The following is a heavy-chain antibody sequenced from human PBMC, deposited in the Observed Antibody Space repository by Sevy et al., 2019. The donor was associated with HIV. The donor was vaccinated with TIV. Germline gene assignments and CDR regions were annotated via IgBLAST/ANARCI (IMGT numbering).Heavy chain of an antibody. Sequence: GGSLRLSCAASGFTFSSYAMHWVRQAPGKGLEWVAVISYDGSNKYYADSVKGRFTISRDNSKNTLYLQMNSLRAEDTAVYYCASDYSSGPKDWFPAYYFDYWGQGTLVTVSS. CDR2: ISYDGSNK. V-gene: IGHV3-30-3*01. CDR1: GFTFSSYA. J-gene: IGHJ4*02. D-gene: IGHD6-19*01. CDR3: ASDYSSGPKDWFPAYYFDY.